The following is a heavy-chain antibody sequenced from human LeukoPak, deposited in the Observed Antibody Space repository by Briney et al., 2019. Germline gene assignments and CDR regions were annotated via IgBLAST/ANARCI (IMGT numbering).Heavy chain of an antibody. D-gene: IGHD3-16*01. CDR3: GKEGGA. CDR1: GFRFSDFT. Sequence: GGSLRLSCAASGFRFSDFTMTWVRQAPGKGPEWVSAIGGRGTSTYYADSLGGRFTISRDNSKDMLYLQMNSLKVEDTATYYCGKEGGAWGQGTKVTVPS. V-gene: IGHV3-23*01. J-gene: IGHJ5*02. CDR2: IGGRGTST.